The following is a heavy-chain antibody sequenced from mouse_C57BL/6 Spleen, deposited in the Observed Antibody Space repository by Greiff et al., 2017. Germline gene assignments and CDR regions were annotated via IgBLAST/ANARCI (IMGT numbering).Heavy chain of an antibody. Sequence: EVQLVESGGGLVQPGGSLRLSCAASGFTFPDYYMSWVRQPPGKALAWLGFIRNKANGYTTEYSASVKGRFTISRDNSQSILYLQMNALRAEDSATYYCARYSTTVVAPDYWGQGTTLTVSS. CDR2: IRNKANGYTT. V-gene: IGHV7-3*01. CDR1: GFTFPDYY. CDR3: ARYSTTVVAPDY. J-gene: IGHJ2*01. D-gene: IGHD1-1*01.